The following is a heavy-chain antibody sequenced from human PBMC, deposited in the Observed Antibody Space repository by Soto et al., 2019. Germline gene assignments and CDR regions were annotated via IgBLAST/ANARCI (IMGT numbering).Heavy chain of an antibody. CDR3: AKEAGGSCSDWHSAY. V-gene: IGHV3-23*01. D-gene: IGHD2-15*01. CDR2: ISDGGGGT. CDR1: GIPFSSYA. Sequence: EAHLLESGGDLVQPGGSLRLSCAASGIPFSSYAMSWVRQAPGKGLEWVSAISDGGGGTFYADSVKGRFTISRDNSKNTLYLQMNSLRAEDTAVYYCAKEAGGSCSDWHSAYWGQGTLVIVSS. J-gene: IGHJ4*02.